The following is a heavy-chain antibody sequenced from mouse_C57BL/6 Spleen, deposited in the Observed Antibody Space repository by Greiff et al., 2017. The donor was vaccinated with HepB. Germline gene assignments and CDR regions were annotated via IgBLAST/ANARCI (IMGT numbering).Heavy chain of an antibody. Sequence: VQLQQSGAELVRPGTSVKVSCKASGYAFTNYLIEWVKQRPGQGLEWIGVINPGSGGTNYNEKFKGKATLTADKSSSTAYMQLSSLTSEDSAVYFCARHWDPSYAMDYWGQGTSVTVSS. V-gene: IGHV1-54*01. CDR2: INPGSGGT. D-gene: IGHD4-1*01. J-gene: IGHJ4*01. CDR1: GYAFTNYL. CDR3: ARHWDPSYAMDY.